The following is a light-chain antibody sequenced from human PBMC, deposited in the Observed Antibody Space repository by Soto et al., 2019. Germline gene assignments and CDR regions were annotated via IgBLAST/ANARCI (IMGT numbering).Light chain of an antibody. J-gene: IGKJ1*01. Sequence: EIVLTQSPATLSSSPGERATLSCRASQSVTIYLAWYQHKPGQAPKLLIYDASNRATCIPARFSGSGSGTDFTLTISSLVPEDFAVYYCQQRSNWPTTCGQGTKVEI. V-gene: IGKV3-11*01. CDR2: DAS. CDR1: QSVTIY. CDR3: QQRSNWPTT.